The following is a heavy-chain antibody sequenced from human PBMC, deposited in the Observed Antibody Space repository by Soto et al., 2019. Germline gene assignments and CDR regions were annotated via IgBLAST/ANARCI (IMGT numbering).Heavy chain of an antibody. CDR2: INTDGSST. D-gene: IGHD3-10*01. J-gene: IGHJ4*02. CDR3: VKAAARGDY. Sequence: GGSLRLSCAASGFTFSSYWMHWVRQVPGKGLVWVSRINTDGSSTTYADSVKGRFTISRDNAKNTLYLQMNSLRAEDTAVYYCVKAAARGDYWGQGTLVTVSS. V-gene: IGHV3-74*03. CDR1: GFTFSSYW.